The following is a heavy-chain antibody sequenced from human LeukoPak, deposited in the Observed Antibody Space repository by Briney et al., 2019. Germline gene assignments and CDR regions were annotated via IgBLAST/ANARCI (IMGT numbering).Heavy chain of an antibody. J-gene: IGHJ4*02. Sequence: SVKVSCKASGYTFTSYYMHWVRQAPGQGLEWMGIINPSGGSTSYAQKFQGRVTMTRDTSTSTVYMELSSLRSEDTAVYYCARAWTPHKNYYDSSGYSVHFDYWGQGTLVTVFS. D-gene: IGHD3-22*01. V-gene: IGHV1-46*01. CDR3: ARAWTPHKNYYDSSGYSVHFDY. CDR2: INPSGGST. CDR1: GYTFTSYY.